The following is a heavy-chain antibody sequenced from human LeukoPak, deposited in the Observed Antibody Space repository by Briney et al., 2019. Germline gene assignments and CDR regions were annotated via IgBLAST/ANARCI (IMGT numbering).Heavy chain of an antibody. CDR1: GFTFSSYG. V-gene: IGHV3-30*18. J-gene: IGHJ4*02. D-gene: IGHD2-15*01. CDR3: ANNAMYCSGGSCSPSFDY. Sequence: PGGSLRLSCAASGFTFSSYGMHWVRQAPGKGLEWVAVISYDGSNKYYADSVKGRFTISRDNSKNTLYLQMNSLRAEDTAVYYCANNAMYCSGGSCSPSFDYWGQGTLVTVSS. CDR2: ISYDGSNK.